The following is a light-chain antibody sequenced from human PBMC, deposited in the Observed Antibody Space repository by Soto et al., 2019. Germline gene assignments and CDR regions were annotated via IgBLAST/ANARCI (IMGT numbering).Light chain of an antibody. CDR3: QQYNNRAWT. CDR1: QSVSSN. V-gene: IGKV3-15*01. J-gene: IGKJ1*01. Sequence: EIVMTQSPATLSVSPGERATLSCRASQSVSSNLAWYQQKPGQAPGLLIYGASTRATGIPARFSGSGSGTEFTLTISSLQSEDFAVYYCQQYNNRAWTFGQGTKVEIK. CDR2: GAS.